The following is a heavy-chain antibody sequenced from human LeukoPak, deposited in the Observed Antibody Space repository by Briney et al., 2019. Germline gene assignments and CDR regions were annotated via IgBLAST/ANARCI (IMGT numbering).Heavy chain of an antibody. J-gene: IGHJ4*02. CDR1: GDSVSSYY. CDR2: IYYSGST. Sequence: SETLSLTCTVSGDSVSSYYWGWIRQPPGKGLEWIGSIYYSGSTYYNPSLKSRVTISVDTSKNQFSLKLSSVTAADTAVYYCARRRATTGHFDYWGQGTLVTVSS. V-gene: IGHV4-39*01. CDR3: ARRRATTGHFDY. D-gene: IGHD1-26*01.